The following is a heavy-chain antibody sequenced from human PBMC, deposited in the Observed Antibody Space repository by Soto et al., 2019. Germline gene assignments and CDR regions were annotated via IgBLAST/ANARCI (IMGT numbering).Heavy chain of an antibody. D-gene: IGHD4-17*01. CDR3: ARTTAVPNSLRSRYFFDY. CDR1: GGSVSDKTYY. Sequence: PSETLSLTCSVSGGSVSDKTYYWSWIRQPPGKRLEWIGYVYYSGTTNYNPSLKSRVTIPVDLSKNQFSLRLRSASTADTALYYCARTTAVPNSLRSRYFFDYWGQGTLVTVS. CDR2: VYYSGTT. V-gene: IGHV4-61*01. J-gene: IGHJ4*02.